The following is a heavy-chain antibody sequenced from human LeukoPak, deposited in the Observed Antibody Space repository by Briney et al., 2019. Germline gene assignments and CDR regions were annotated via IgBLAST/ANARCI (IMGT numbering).Heavy chain of an antibody. CDR1: GFTLGSYW. D-gene: IGHD6-19*01. CDR2: IKQDGSQK. CDR3: ARETPDSSGWD. V-gene: IGHV3-7*01. J-gene: IGHJ4*02. Sequence: GGPLRLSCAASGFTLGSYWMSWVRQAPGKGLEWVANIKQDGSQKHYVDSVKGRFTISRDNAKNSLYLQMNSLRAEDTALYYCARETPDSSGWDWGQGTLVTVSS.